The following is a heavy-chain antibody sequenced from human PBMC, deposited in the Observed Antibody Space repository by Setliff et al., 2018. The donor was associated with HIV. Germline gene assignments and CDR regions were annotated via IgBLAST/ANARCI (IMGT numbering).Heavy chain of an antibody. V-gene: IGHV1-45*02. CDR3: ARSSRANEAFDV. Sequence: GASVKVSCKASGYTFTDHYLHWVRQAPGQALEWMGWFTPFNDNTNYAQKYRGRTSITRDRSMSTAYMELSSLRSEDTGMYYCARSSRANEAFDVWGQGTMVTVS. CDR2: FTPFNDNT. J-gene: IGHJ3*01. CDR1: GYTFTDHY.